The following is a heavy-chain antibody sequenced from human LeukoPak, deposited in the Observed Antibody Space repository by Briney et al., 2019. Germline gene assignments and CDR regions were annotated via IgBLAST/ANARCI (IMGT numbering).Heavy chain of an antibody. CDR3: ARGRRNQLLYHGKGDWFDP. CDR2: INHSGST. Sequence: SETLSLTCAVYGGSFSGYYWSWIRQPPGKGLEWIGEINHSGSTNYNPSLKSRVTISVDTSKNQFSLKLSSVTAADTAVYYCARGRRNQLLYHGKGDWFDPWGQGTLVTVSS. J-gene: IGHJ5*02. CDR1: GGSFSGYY. D-gene: IGHD2-2*02. V-gene: IGHV4-34*01.